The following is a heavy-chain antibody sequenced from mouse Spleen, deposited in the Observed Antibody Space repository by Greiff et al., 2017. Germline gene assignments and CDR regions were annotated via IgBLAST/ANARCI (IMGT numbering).Heavy chain of an antibody. CDR3: ARGLPYYYAMDY. Sequence: EVQRVESGPGLVKPSQSLSLTCSVTGYSITSGYYWNWIRQFPGNKLEWMGYISYDGSNNYNPSLKNRISITRDTSKNQFFLKLNSVTTEDTATYYCARGLPYYYAMDYWGQGTSVTVSS. J-gene: IGHJ4*01. D-gene: IGHD3-3*01. V-gene: IGHV3-6*01. CDR1: GYSITSGYY. CDR2: ISYDGSN.